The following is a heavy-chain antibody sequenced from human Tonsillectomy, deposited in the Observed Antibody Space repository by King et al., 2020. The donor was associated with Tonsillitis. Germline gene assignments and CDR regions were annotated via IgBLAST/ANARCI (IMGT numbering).Heavy chain of an antibody. V-gene: IGHV3-30*03. CDR1: GFTFSSYG. CDR3: AISYSRPTYYFDY. CDR2: ISYDGSNK. J-gene: IGHJ4*02. D-gene: IGHD6-13*01. Sequence: VQLVESGGGVVQPGRSLRLSCAASGFTFSSYGMHWVRQAPGKGLEWVAVISYDGSNKYYADSVKGRFTISRDNSKNTLYLQMNSLRAEDTAVYYCAISYSRPTYYFDYWGEGTLVTVSS.